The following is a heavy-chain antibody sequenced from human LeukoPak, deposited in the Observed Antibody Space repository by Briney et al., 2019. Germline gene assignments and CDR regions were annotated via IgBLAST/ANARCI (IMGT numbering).Heavy chain of an antibody. CDR2: IFHSGST. CDR3: TRHAQVADAFDI. V-gene: IGHV4-38-2*01. J-gene: IGHJ3*02. Sequence: SETLSLTCAVSAYSISNGCYWAWIRQPPGKGLEWIGSIFHSGSTYYNPSLKSRITISVDSSKNQFSLRLSSVTAADTAVYYCTRHAQVADAFDIWGQGTMVTVSS. CDR1: AYSISNGCY.